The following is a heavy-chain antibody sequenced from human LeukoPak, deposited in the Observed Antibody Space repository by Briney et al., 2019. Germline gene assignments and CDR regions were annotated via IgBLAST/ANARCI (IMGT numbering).Heavy chain of an antibody. CDR1: GYTFTGHY. V-gene: IGHV1-2*02. CDR3: ARSGGSSWYFEIDY. CDR2: INPNSGGT. D-gene: IGHD6-13*01. Sequence: ASVKVSCKASGYTFTGHYMHWVRQAPGQGLEWMGWINPNSGGTNYAQKFQGRVTMTRDTSISTAYMELSRLRSDDTAVYYCARSGGSSWYFEIDYWGQGTLVTVSS. J-gene: IGHJ4*02.